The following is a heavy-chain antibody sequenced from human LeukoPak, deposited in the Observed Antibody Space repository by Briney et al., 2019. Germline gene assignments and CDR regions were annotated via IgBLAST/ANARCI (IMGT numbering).Heavy chain of an antibody. D-gene: IGHD2-15*01. J-gene: IGHJ4*02. CDR2: IYYSGST. CDR1: GGSISSYY. Sequence: ASETLSLTCTVSGGSISSYYWSWIRQPPGKALEWIGYIYYSGSTNYNPSLKSRVTISVDPSKNQFSLKLSSVTAADTAVYYCAREGCSGGSCKIDYWGQGTLVTVSS. CDR3: AREGCSGGSCKIDY. V-gene: IGHV4-59*12.